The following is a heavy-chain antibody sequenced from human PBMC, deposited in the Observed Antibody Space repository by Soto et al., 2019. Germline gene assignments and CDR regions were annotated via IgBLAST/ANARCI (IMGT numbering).Heavy chain of an antibody. V-gene: IGHV4-34*01. J-gene: IGHJ4*01. CDR2: INHSGST. CDR1: GGSFSGHY. CDR3: ARGISMIVGAKTDEPDKYYFDS. Sequence: PSETLSLTCAVYGGSFSGHYWSWIRQPPGKGLEWIGEINHSGSTNSNPSLKRRVSISVDTSKNQFSLKLSSVTAADTAVYYCARGISMIVGAKTDEPDKYYFDSWGHGTLVTVSS. D-gene: IGHD2-21*01.